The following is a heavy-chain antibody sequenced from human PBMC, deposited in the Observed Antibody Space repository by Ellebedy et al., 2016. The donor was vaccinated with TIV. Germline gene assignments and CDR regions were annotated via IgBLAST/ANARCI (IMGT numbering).Heavy chain of an antibody. J-gene: IGHJ4*02. D-gene: IGHD2-8*01. V-gene: IGHV4-59*01. CDR1: GGSISSDY. Sequence: SETLSLXXTVSGGSISSDYCNWIRQPPGKALEWIGYMHYSGSTNYNPSLKSRVTISVDTSKNQFFLKLTSVTAADTAVYYCARAGVHWGQGTLVTVSS. CDR3: ARAGVH. CDR2: MHYSGST.